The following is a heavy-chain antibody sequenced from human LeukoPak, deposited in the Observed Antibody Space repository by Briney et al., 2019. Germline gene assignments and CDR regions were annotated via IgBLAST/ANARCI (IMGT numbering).Heavy chain of an antibody. CDR3: AREVSIAAAGTGDYYYGMDV. Sequence: ASVKVSCKASGYTFTSYDINWVRQATGQGLEWMGWMNPNSGNAGYAQKFQGRVTMTRNTSISTAYMELSSLRSEDTAVYYCAREVSIAAAGTGDYYYGMDVWGQGTTVTVSS. D-gene: IGHD6-13*01. V-gene: IGHV1-8*01. CDR2: MNPNSGNA. CDR1: GYTFTSYD. J-gene: IGHJ6*02.